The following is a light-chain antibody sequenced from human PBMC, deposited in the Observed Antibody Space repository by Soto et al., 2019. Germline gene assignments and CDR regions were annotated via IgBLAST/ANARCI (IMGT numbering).Light chain of an antibody. V-gene: IGLV1-40*01. CDR1: RSNIGAGYD. Sequence: QLVLTQPPSVSGAPGQRVTISCTGSRSNIGAGYDVHWYQQFPGTAPKLLIFANTNRPSGVPDRFSGSKSDTSASLAITGLQAEDEADYYCQSYDSSLSGSRVFGGGTQLTVL. CDR3: QSYDSSLSGSRV. J-gene: IGLJ2*01. CDR2: ANT.